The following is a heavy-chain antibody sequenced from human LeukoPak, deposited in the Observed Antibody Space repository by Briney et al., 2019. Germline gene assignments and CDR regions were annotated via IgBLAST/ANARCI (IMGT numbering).Heavy chain of an antibody. Sequence: ASVKVSCKASGGTFSSYAISWVRQATGQGLEWMGWMNPNSGNTGYAQKFQGRVTMTRNTSISTAYMELSSLRSEDTAVYYCARKLLRIYYYYMDVWGKGTTVTVSS. J-gene: IGHJ6*03. CDR1: GGTFSSYA. V-gene: IGHV1-8*02. CDR2: MNPNSGNT. CDR3: ARKLLRIYYYYMDV. D-gene: IGHD2-15*01.